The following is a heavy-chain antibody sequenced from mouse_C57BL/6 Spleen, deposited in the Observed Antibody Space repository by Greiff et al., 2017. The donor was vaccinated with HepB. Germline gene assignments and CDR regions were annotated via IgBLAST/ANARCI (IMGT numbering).Heavy chain of an antibody. J-gene: IGHJ4*01. CDR3: ARACDYEGMDY. CDR1: GYAFSSSW. CDR2: IYPGDGDT. Sequence: QVHVKQSGPELVKPGASVKISCKASGYAFSSSWMNWVKQRPGKGLEWIGRIYPGDGDTNYNGKFKGKATLTTAKSSSTAYMQLSSLTSEDSAVYVYARACDYEGMDYWGQGTSVTVSS. V-gene: IGHV1-82*01. D-gene: IGHD2-4*01.